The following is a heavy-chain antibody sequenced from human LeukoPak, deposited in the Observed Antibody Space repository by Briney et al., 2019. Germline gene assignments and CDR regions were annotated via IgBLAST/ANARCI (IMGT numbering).Heavy chain of an antibody. Sequence: SETLSPTCTVSGSSISSSYWWGWIRQPPGQGLEWIGYISHSGTTYYSPSLKSRVTMSVDTSKNQFSLKLGSVTAVDTAVYYCARTALDTVTYFAYWGQGTLVTVSS. CDR3: ARTALDTVTYFAY. V-gene: IGHV4-28*01. D-gene: IGHD5-18*01. J-gene: IGHJ4*02. CDR1: GSSISSSYW. CDR2: ISHSGTT.